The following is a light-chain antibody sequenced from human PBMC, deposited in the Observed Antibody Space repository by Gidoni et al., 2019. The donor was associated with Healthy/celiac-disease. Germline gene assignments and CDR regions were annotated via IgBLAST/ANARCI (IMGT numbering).Light chain of an antibody. J-gene: IGLJ3*02. CDR1: ALPKQY. V-gene: IGLV3-25*03. Sequence: SYQLTHPPSVSVSPGQTARLTCSGDALPKQYAYWYQQKPGQAPVLVIYKDSERPSGIPERFSGSSSGTTVTLTISGVQAEDEADYYCQSADSSGTYGVFGGGTKLTVL. CDR3: QSADSSGTYGV. CDR2: KDS.